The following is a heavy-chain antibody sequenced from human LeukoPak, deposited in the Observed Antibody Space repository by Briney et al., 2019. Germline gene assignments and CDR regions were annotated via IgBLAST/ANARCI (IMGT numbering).Heavy chain of an antibody. CDR1: GFTFSDYY. V-gene: IGHV3-11*01. Sequence: GGSLRLSCAASGFTFSDYYMSWIRQAPGHGLEWVSYISSSGSTIYYADSVKGRFTISRDNAKYSLYLQMNSLRAEDTAVYYCAGSALPDGVDYWGQGTLVTVSS. CDR2: ISSSGSTI. CDR3: AGSALPDGVDY. D-gene: IGHD4-17*01. J-gene: IGHJ4*02.